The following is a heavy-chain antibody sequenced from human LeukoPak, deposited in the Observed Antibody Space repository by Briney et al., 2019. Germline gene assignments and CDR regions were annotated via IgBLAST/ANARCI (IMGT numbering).Heavy chain of an antibody. CDR1: GFTFSSYS. J-gene: IGHJ4*02. CDR2: IRSSSSTI. D-gene: IGHD3-22*01. CDR3: ARRYYYDSSGYLH. Sequence: PGGSLRLSCAASGFTFSSYSMNWVRQAPGKGLEWVSYIRSSSSTIYYADSVKGRFTISTDNANNSLYLQMNSLRAEDTAVYYCARRYYYDSSGYLHWGQGTLVTVSS. V-gene: IGHV3-48*01.